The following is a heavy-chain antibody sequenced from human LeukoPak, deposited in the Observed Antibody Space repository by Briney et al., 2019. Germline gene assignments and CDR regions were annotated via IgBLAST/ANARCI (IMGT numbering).Heavy chain of an antibody. CDR3: ASQTYSGWYYFDY. CDR2: IHYSGST. J-gene: IGHJ4*02. V-gene: IGHV4-59*08. D-gene: IGHD6-19*01. Sequence: SETLSLTCTVSGGSISSYYWSWIRQPPGKGLEWIGYIHYSGSTNYNPSLKSRVTISADTSKNQFSLKLSSVTAADTAVYYCASQTYSGWYYFDYWGQGTLVTVSS. CDR1: GGSISSYY.